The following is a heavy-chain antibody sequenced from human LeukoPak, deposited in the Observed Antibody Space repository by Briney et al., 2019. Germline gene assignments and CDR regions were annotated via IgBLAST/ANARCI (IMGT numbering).Heavy chain of an antibody. Sequence: QTGGSLRLSCAASGFTFSSYAMNWVRQAPGKGPEWVSTFSGSGDTTYYADSVKGRFAISTDNSKNTLYLQMDSLRAEDTAVYYCAKSYSSGWFGLYFDSWGQGTLVTVSS. CDR1: GFTFSSYA. CDR3: AKSYSSGWFGLYFDS. D-gene: IGHD6-19*01. V-gene: IGHV3-23*01. J-gene: IGHJ4*02. CDR2: FSGSGDTT.